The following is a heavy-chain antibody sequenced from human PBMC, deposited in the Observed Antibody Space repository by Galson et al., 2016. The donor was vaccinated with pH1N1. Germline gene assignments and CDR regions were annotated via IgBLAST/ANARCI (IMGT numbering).Heavy chain of an antibody. Sequence: QAPGKGLEWVAFISYDGSLKYSTDSVKGRITISRDNSKNTLYLEMNSLRAEDTAVYYCARDGRTRLGFDYWGQGTLVTVSS. CDR2: ISYDGSLK. V-gene: IGHV3-30-3*01. CDR3: ARDGRTRLGFDY. J-gene: IGHJ4*02. D-gene: IGHD1-1*01.